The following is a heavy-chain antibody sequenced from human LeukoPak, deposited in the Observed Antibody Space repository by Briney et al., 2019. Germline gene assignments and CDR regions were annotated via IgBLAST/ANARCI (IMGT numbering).Heavy chain of an antibody. Sequence: PGGSLRLSCAASGFTFSSYSMNWVRQAPGKGLEWVSSISSSSSYIYYADSVKGRFTISRDNAKNSLYLQMNSLRAEDTAVYYCARGVFSVAGSLDIWGQGTMVTVSS. V-gene: IGHV3-21*01. CDR3: ARGVFSVAGSLDI. D-gene: IGHD6-19*01. J-gene: IGHJ3*02. CDR1: GFTFSSYS. CDR2: ISSSSSYI.